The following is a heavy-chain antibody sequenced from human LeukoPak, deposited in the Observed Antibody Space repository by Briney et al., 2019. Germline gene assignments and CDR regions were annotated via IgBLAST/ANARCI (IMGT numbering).Heavy chain of an antibody. J-gene: IGHJ4*02. D-gene: IGHD3-3*01. CDR2: MYQSGST. V-gene: IGHV4-30-2*01. CDR3: ARGTGIFGVALDY. CDR1: GGSISSGGYS. Sequence: SETLSLTCAVSGGSISSGGYSWSWIRQPPGKGLEWIGYMYQSGSTYYNPSLKSRVTISVDRSKNQFSLKLSSVTAADTAVYYCARGTGIFGVALDYWGQGTLVTVSS.